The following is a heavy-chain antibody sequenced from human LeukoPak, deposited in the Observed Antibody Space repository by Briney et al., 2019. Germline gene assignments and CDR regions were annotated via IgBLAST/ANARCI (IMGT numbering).Heavy chain of an antibody. J-gene: IGHJ4*02. CDR2: IRSKANSYAT. Sequence: PGGSLRLSCEASGFIFNSYWMTWVRQASGKGMEWVGRIRSKANSYATAYAASVKGRFTISRDDSKNTAYLQMNSLKTEDTAVYYCGRDYWGQGTLVTVSS. CDR3: GRDY. CDR1: GFIFNSYW. V-gene: IGHV3-73*01.